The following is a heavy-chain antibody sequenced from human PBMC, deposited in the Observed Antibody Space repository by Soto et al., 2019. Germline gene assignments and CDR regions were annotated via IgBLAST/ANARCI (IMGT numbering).Heavy chain of an antibody. D-gene: IGHD2-15*01. CDR2: MNPNSGNT. J-gene: IGHJ4*02. Sequence: GASVKVSCKASGYTFTSYDINWVRQATGQGLEWMGWMNPNSGNTGYAQKFQGRVTMTRNTSISTAYMELSSLRSEDTAVYYCARGQEYCSGGSCYSSDWGQGTLVTVSS. V-gene: IGHV1-8*01. CDR1: GYTFTSYD. CDR3: ARGQEYCSGGSCYSSD.